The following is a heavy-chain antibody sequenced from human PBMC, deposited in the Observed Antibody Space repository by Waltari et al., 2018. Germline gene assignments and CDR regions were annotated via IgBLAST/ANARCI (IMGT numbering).Heavy chain of an antibody. CDR1: GFTFGDSA. CDR3: TRFYDFWSGSDY. J-gene: IGHJ4*02. V-gene: IGHV3-49*04. D-gene: IGHD3-3*01. Sequence: EVQLVESGGGLVQPGRSLRLSCTASGFTFGDSAMSWVRQAPGKGLEWVGFIRSKVYGETTEYGASVRGRFTISRDDSKSIAYLQMNSLRPEDTAVYYCTRFYDFWSGSDYWGQGTLVTVSS. CDR2: IRSKVYGETT.